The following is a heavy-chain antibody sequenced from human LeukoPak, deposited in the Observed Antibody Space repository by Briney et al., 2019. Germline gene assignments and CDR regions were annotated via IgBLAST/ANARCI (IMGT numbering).Heavy chain of an antibody. CDR1: GFTVSGNY. Sequence: GGSLRLSCAASGFTVSGNYMSWVRQAPGKGLEWVANIKRDGSDKYYVGSVEGRFTISRDNDKNSLYLQMSSLRAEDTAIYYCARALYNRGWYPDYFDSWGQGALVTVSS. CDR2: IKRDGSDK. D-gene: IGHD6-19*01. J-gene: IGHJ4*02. CDR3: ARALYNRGWYPDYFDS. V-gene: IGHV3-7*01.